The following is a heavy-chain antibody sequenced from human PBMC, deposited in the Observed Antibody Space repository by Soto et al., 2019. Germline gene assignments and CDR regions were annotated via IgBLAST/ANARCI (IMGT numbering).Heavy chain of an antibody. CDR2: MHYSGSA. J-gene: IGHJ4*02. Sequence: SETLSLTCTVSGGAISSNYWSWIRQPPGKGLEWIGYMHYSGSANYNPSLKSRVTISVDTSRNQFSLKLSSVTAEDPAGYDCARDLPKYYYDNNGFPLGYWGQGTLVTVSS. CDR1: GGAISSNY. D-gene: IGHD3-22*01. CDR3: ARDLPKYYYDNNGFPLGY. V-gene: IGHV4-59*01.